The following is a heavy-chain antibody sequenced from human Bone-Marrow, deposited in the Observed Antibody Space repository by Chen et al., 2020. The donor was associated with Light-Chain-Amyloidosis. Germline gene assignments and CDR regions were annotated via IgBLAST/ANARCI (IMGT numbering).Heavy chain of an antibody. J-gene: IGHJ3*02. CDR1: GFGFSNYE. D-gene: IGHD2-15*01. Sequence: EVQLVESGGGLVQPGGDLRLCCGASGFGFSNYEMNWVRQAPGQGLEWVSYISTTGTTIYYADFARGRFTISRDNAKNSLYLQMNSLRAEDTAVYYCARDRWVARHFPGAVDIWGQGTVVTVSS. CDR3: ARDRWVARHFPGAVDI. V-gene: IGHV3-48*03. CDR2: ISTTGTTI.